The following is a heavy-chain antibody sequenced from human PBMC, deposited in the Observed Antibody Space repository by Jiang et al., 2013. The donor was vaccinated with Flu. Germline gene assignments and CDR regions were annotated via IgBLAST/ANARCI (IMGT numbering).Heavy chain of an antibody. CDR3: ARGRVVYGMDV. CDR1: GGSISSYY. J-gene: IGHJ6*02. CDR2: IYYSGST. Sequence: GLLKPSETLSLTCTVSGGSISSYYWSWIRQPPGKGLEWIGYIYYSGSTNYNPSLKSRVTISVDTSKNQFSLKLSSVTAADTAVYYCARGRVVYGMDVWGQGTTVTVSS. V-gene: IGHV4-59*01. D-gene: IGHD2-15*01.